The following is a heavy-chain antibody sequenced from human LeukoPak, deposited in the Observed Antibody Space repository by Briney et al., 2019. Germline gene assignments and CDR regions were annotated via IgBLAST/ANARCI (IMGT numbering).Heavy chain of an antibody. CDR1: GFTFSSYA. CDR2: LSSNGGST. Sequence: PGGSLRLSCAASGFTFSSYAMHWVRQAPGKGLEYVSALSSNGGSTYYATSVKGRFTISRDNSKNTLYLQMGSLRAEDMAVYYCARDSTYYGSGSYSWFDLWGQGTLVTVSS. D-gene: IGHD3-10*01. CDR3: ARDSTYYGSGSYSWFDL. V-gene: IGHV3-64*01. J-gene: IGHJ5*02.